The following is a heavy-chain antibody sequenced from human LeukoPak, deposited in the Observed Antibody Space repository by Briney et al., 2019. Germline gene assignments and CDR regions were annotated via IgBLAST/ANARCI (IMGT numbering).Heavy chain of an antibody. CDR3: ARALTYCSTVSCTYFDY. J-gene: IGHJ4*02. CDR2: IYYSGST. Sequence: SETLSLTCTVSGGSITGNYWNWIRQPPERGLEWIGYIYYSGSTNYNPSLKSRVTISLDTSKNQFSLKLSSVTAADTAVYYCARALTYCSTVSCTYFDYWGQGTLVTVSS. V-gene: IGHV4-59*08. D-gene: IGHD2-15*01. CDR1: GGSITGNY.